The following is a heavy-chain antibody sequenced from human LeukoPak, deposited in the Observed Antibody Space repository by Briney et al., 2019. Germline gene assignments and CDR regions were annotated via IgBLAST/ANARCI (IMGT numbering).Heavy chain of an antibody. CDR1: GFTFGDYA. D-gene: IGHD3-22*01. CDR3: AKEVDDSSFY. CDR2: IKQDGSEK. V-gene: IGHV3-7*03. J-gene: IGHJ4*02. Sequence: GSLRLSCTASGFTFGDYAMSWFRQAPGKGLEWVANIKQDGSEKYYVDSVKGRFTISRDNAKNSLYLQMNSLRAEDTALYYCAKEVDDSSFYWGQGTLVTVSS.